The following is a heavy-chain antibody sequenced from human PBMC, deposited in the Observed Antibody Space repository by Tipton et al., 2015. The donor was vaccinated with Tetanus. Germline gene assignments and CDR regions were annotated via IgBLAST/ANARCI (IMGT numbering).Heavy chain of an antibody. D-gene: IGHD6-13*01. CDR3: ARGWGSSWYYFDN. Sequence: TLSLTCTVSGGSISTYHWNWIRQSPGKGLEWIGYIDYFGSTKYNPSLKSRVAMSLDTSKNQLSLRLNSVTSADTAVYYCARGWGSSWYYFDNWGQGTLVTVSS. V-gene: IGHV4-59*01. J-gene: IGHJ4*02. CDR2: IDYFGST. CDR1: GGSISTYH.